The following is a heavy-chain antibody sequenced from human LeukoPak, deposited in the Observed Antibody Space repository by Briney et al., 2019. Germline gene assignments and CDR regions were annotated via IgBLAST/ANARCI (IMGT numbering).Heavy chain of an antibody. CDR2: ISYDGSNK. J-gene: IGHJ6*02. CDR1: GFTFSSYG. D-gene: IGHD6-19*01. V-gene: IGHV3-30*18. CDR3: AKGFRGWPGPDV. Sequence: GGSLRLSCAASGFTFSSYGMHWVRQAPGKGLEWVAVISYDGSNKYYADSVKGRFTISRDNSKNTLYLQMNSLRAEDTAVYYCAKGFRGWPGPDVWGQGTTVTVSS.